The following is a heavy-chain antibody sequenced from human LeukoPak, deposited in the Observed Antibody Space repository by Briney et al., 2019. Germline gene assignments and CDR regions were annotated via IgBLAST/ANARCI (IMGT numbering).Heavy chain of an antibody. J-gene: IGHJ4*02. CDR3: ARDLRSIVGATTGFDY. V-gene: IGHV1-18*01. D-gene: IGHD1-26*01. CDR1: GYTFTSYG. CDR2: ISAYNGNT. Sequence: ASVKVSCKASGYTFTSYGISWVRQAPGQGLEWVGWISAYNGNTNYAQKLQGRVTMTTDTSTSTAYMELRSLRSDDTAVYYCARDLRSIVGATTGFDYWGQGTLVTVSS.